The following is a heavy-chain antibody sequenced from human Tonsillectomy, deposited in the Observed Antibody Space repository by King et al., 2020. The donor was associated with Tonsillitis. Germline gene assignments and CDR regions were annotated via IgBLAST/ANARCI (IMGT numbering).Heavy chain of an antibody. CDR1: GFSLSTSGVG. Sequence: TLKESGPTLVKPTQTLTLTCTFSGFSLSTSGVGVGWIRQPPGKALEWLALIYWDDDKRFSPSLKSRLTITKDTSKNQVVLTMTNMDPVDTATYYCAQKSLIFYGEYGTEFDYWGQGTLVTGSS. V-gene: IGHV2-5*02. J-gene: IGHJ4*02. CDR3: AQKSLIFYGEYGTEFDY. D-gene: IGHD4/OR15-4a*01. CDR2: IYWDDDK.